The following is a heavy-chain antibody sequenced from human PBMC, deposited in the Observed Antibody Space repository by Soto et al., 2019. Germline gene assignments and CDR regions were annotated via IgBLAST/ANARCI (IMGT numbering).Heavy chain of an antibody. J-gene: IGHJ4*02. CDR3: ARAPRTYGATRSYFDY. D-gene: IGHD4-17*01. CDR2: IYYSGST. V-gene: IGHV4-39*01. Sequence: SETLSLACTVSGGAIGSISYYWGWVRKPPGKGLEWIGSIYYSGSTYYNPSLKSRVTISVDTSKNQFSLKLSSVTAADTAVYYCARAPRTYGATRSYFDYWGQGTLVTVS. CDR1: GGAIGSISYY.